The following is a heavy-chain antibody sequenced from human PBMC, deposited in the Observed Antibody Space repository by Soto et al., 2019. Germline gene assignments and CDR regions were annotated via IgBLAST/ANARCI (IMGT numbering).Heavy chain of an antibody. Sequence: GESLKISCKGSGYSFTSYWIGWVRQMPGKGLEWMGIIYPGDSDTRYSPSFQGQVTISADKSISTAYLQWSSLKASDTAMYYCARGGLIWFGEKANYYYGLDVWGQGTTVTVSS. V-gene: IGHV5-51*01. J-gene: IGHJ6*02. CDR1: GYSFTSYW. D-gene: IGHD3-10*01. CDR3: ARGGLIWFGEKANYYYGLDV. CDR2: IYPGDSDT.